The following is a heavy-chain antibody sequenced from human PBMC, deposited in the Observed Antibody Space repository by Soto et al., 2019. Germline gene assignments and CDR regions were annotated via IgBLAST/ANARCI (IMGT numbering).Heavy chain of an antibody. V-gene: IGHV3-23*01. CDR3: AKDYYYDSSGYSLDY. CDR2: ISGSGGST. Sequence: LRLSCAASGFTFSSYAMSWVRQAPGKGLEWVSAISGSGGSTYYADSVKGRFTISRDNSKNTLYLQMNSLRAEDTAVYYCAKDYYYDSSGYSLDYWGQGTLVTVSS. CDR1: GFTFSSYA. D-gene: IGHD3-22*01. J-gene: IGHJ4*02.